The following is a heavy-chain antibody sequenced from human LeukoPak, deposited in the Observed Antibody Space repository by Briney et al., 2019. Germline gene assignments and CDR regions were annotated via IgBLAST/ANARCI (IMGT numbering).Heavy chain of an antibody. V-gene: IGHV1-18*01. Sequence: ASVKVSCKASGYTFSNFGISWVRQAPGQGLEWMGWISGNNDNPNYGQKFQGRFTVTSDSSTRTAYMELKRLRSDDTAVYYCARDGTSTDDYWGQGTLVTVSS. CDR2: ISGNNDNP. CDR1: GYTFSNFG. D-gene: IGHD2-2*01. J-gene: IGHJ4*02. CDR3: ARDGTSTDDY.